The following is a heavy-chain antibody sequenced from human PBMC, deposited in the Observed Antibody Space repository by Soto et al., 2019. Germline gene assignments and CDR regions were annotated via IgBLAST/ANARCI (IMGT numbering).Heavy chain of an antibody. CDR3: AKDDYLESHYYYDSSGYYYQALGAFDI. Sequence: PGGSLRLSCAASGFTFSSYAMSWVRQAPGKGLEWVSAISGSGGSTYYADSVKGRFTISRDNSKNTLYLQMNSLRAEDTAVYYCAKDDYLESHYYYDSSGYYYQALGAFDIWGQGTMVTVSS. J-gene: IGHJ3*02. V-gene: IGHV3-23*01. D-gene: IGHD3-22*01. CDR2: ISGSGGST. CDR1: GFTFSSYA.